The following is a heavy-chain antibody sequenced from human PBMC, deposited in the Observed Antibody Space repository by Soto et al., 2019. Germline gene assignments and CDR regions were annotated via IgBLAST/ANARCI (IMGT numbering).Heavy chain of an antibody. D-gene: IGHD5-18*01. CDR1: GVSIGSHDW. V-gene: IGHV4-4*02. J-gene: IGHJ4*02. CDR3: ATRDTGRVY. Sequence: QVQLQESGPGLVKPSGTLSLTCAVSGVSIGSHDWWTWVRQPPGKGLEWIGESHQSGNTNYNSSLESRVTISLDKSKNHFSLQLSSVTVADTAVYYCATRDTGRVYWGQETRVTVSS. CDR2: SHQSGNT.